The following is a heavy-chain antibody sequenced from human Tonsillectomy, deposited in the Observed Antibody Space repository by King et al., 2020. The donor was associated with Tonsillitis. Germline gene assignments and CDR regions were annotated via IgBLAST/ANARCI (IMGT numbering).Heavy chain of an antibody. CDR1: GGSISSGSHY. V-gene: IGHV4-61*02. Sequence: QLQESGPGLVKPSQTLSLTCTVSGGSISSGSHYWSWMRQPAGKGLEWIGRIYTSGSTNYNPSLKCPVTLSVDTSKNQFPLNLSSVTAADTAVYYCARDSKGSSSYFSDFDQWGQGSLVTVSS. CDR3: ARDSKGSSSYFSDFDQ. J-gene: IGHJ4*02. CDR2: IYTSGST. D-gene: IGHD6-13*01.